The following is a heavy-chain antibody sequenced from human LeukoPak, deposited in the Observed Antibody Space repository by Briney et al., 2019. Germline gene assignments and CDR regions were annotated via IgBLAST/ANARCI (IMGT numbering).Heavy chain of an antibody. J-gene: IGHJ4*02. D-gene: IGHD4-23*01. V-gene: IGHV4-59*01. Sequence: SETLSLTRTVSGGSISSYYWSWIRQPPGRGLEWIGYVFYSGTTNYNPSLESRVTISVDTSRNQFSLELTSVTAADTAVYYCARGNSGPDYWGPGTLVTVSS. CDR1: GGSISSYY. CDR3: ARGNSGPDY. CDR2: VFYSGTT.